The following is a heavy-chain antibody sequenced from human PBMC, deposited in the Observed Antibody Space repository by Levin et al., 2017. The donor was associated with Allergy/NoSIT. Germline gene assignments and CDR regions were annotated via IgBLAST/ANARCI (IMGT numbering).Heavy chain of an antibody. D-gene: IGHD5-18*01. CDR3: AAIRNSYGHFDY. V-gene: IGHV1-24*01. CDR2: FDPEDGET. J-gene: IGHJ4*02. CDR1: GYTLIDFS. Sequence: GESLKISCKVSGYTLIDFSMHWVRQAPGKGLEWMGGFDPEDGETIYAQKFQGRVTMTEDTSTDTAYMELSSPRSEDTAVYYCAAIRNSYGHFDYWGQGTQVTVSS.